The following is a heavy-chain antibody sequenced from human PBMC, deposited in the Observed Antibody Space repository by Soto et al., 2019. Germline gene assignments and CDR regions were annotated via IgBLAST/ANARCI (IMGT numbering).Heavy chain of an antibody. D-gene: IGHD1-1*01. CDR2: IFDSGST. CDR1: GVSISSYY. CDR3: AKDRPRRTSGYFFDY. V-gene: IGHV4-59*01. Sequence: SDTLSLTCTVSGVSISSYYWILLRQPQGKGLEWIGNIFDSGSTNYNPSLKSRVTISVDTSKNQFSLRVRSVTAADTALYYCAKDRPRRTSGYFFDYWGQGTPVTVSS. J-gene: IGHJ4*02.